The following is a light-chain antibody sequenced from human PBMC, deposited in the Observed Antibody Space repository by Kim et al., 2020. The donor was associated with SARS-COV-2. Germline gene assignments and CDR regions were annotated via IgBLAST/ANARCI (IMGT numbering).Light chain of an antibody. CDR2: RNN. Sequence: GQRVTISCSGSSYNIGSNYVYWYQQLPGTAAKLLIYRNNQRPSGVHDRFSGSKSGTSASLAISGRRSEDEADYYCAGWDDSMSGWVFGGGTQLTVL. J-gene: IGLJ3*02. CDR3: AGWDDSMSGWV. CDR1: SYNIGSNY. V-gene: IGLV1-47*01.